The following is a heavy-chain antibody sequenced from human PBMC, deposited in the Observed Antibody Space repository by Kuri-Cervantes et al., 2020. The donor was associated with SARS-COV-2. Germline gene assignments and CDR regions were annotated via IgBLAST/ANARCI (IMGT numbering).Heavy chain of an antibody. D-gene: IGHD1-26*01. CDR3: ARAVPRGIVGATYAFDI. J-gene: IGHJ3*02. Sequence: GESLKISCTASGFIFSDYYMTWIRQAPGKGREWVSSISSSSSYIYYADSVKGRFTISRDNAKNSLYLQMNSLRAEDTAVYYCARAVPRGIVGATYAFDIWGQGTMVTVSS. V-gene: IGHV3-11*06. CDR2: ISSSSSYI. CDR1: GFIFSDYY.